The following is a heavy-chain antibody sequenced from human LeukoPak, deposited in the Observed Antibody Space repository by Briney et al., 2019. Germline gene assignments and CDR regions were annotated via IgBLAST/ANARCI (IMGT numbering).Heavy chain of an antibody. D-gene: IGHD6-19*01. Sequence: PGGSLRLSCAASGFTFSSYSMNWVRQAPGKGLEWVSSISSSSSYIYYADPVKGRFTISRDNAKNSLYLQMNSLRAEDTAVYYCARAIAVAGTLGYWGQGTLVTVSS. CDR1: GFTFSSYS. V-gene: IGHV3-21*01. CDR3: ARAIAVAGTLGY. CDR2: ISSSSSYI. J-gene: IGHJ4*02.